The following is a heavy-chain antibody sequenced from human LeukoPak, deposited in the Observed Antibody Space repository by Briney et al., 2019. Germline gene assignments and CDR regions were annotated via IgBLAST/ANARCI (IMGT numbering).Heavy chain of an antibody. J-gene: IGHJ4*02. CDR3: AREREMATTPFDY. CDR2: ISAYNGNT. V-gene: IGHV1-18*01. CDR1: GGTFSSYA. D-gene: IGHD5-24*01. Sequence: GSSVKVSCKASGGTFSSYAISWVRQAPGQGLEWMGWISAYNGNTNYAQKLQGRVTMTTDTSTSTAYMELRSLRSDDTAMYYCAREREMATTPFDYWGQGTLVTVSS.